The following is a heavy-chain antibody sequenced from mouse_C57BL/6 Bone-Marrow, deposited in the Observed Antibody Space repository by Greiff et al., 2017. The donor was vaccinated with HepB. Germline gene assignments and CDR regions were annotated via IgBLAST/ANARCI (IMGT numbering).Heavy chain of an antibody. J-gene: IGHJ2*01. CDR1: GFTFSSYG. CDR2: ISSGGSYT. D-gene: IGHD1-1*01. CDR3: ARHPTTVVSHGYYFGY. Sequence: EVKVVESGGDLVKPGGSLKLSCAASGFTFSSYGMSWVRQTPDKRLEWVATISSGGSYTYYPDSLKGRFTISRDNAKNTLYLQMSSLKSEDTAMYYCARHPTTVVSHGYYFGYWGQGTTLTVSS. V-gene: IGHV5-6*01.